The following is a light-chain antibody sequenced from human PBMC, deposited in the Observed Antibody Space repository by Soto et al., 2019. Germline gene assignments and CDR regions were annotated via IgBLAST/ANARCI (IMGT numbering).Light chain of an antibody. J-gene: IGKJ1*01. Sequence: EIVLTQSPVTLSLSPGERATLSCRASQSFSNTYLAWYQQKPAQPPRLLIYGTSTRSTGIPDRFIGSGSGTDFTLTITRLEPEDFAVYYCQQYGTSPWTFGQGTKVDIK. CDR3: QQYGTSPWT. CDR2: GTS. V-gene: IGKV3-20*01. CDR1: QSFSNTY.